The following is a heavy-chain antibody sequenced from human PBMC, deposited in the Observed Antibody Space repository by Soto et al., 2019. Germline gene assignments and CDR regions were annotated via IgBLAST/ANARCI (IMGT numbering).Heavy chain of an antibody. V-gene: IGHV4-61*01. J-gene: IGHJ4*02. D-gene: IGHD3-16*01. CDR3: AREKTGDLTFFDS. CDR2: IYYTGNT. CDR1: GGSVSSGSYF. Sequence: QVQLQESGPGLVKTSETLSLTCTVSGGSVSSGSYFWSWIRQPPRKGLEWLGYIYYTGNTNYNPSLKSHLTISVDSSKNQFYLKLSSVTAADTAVYYCAREKTGDLTFFDSLGQGTLVTVSS.